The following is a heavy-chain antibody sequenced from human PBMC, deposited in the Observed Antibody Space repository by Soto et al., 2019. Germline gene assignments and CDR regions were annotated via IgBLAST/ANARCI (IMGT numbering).Heavy chain of an antibody. CDR1: GGTFSSYT. D-gene: IGHD3-22*01. CDR3: ARLRPALTTFDGFDP. J-gene: IGHJ5*02. CDR2: IIPILGIA. V-gene: IGHV1-69*02. Sequence: QVQLVQSGAEVKKPGSSVKVSCKASGGTFSSYTISWVRQAPGQGLEWMGRIIPILGIANYAQKFQGRVTITADKSTSTAYMELSSLRSEDTAVYYCARLRPALTTFDGFDPWGQGTLVTVSS.